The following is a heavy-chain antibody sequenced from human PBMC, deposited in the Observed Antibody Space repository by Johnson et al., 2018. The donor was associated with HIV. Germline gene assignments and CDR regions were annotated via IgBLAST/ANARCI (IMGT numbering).Heavy chain of an antibody. CDR2: ISYDGSNK. D-gene: IGHD2-15*01. CDR1: GFTFDDYA. V-gene: IGHV3-30*14. CDR3: ARAAGVNVVVEDFDL. J-gene: IGHJ3*01. Sequence: VQLVESGGGLVQPGGSLRVSCAASGFTFDDYAMHWVRQAPGKGLEWVAVISYDGSNKYYADSVKGRFTISRDESKNTGYLEMTSLRTEDTAVYYCARAAGVNVVVEDFDLWGQGTMVTVSS.